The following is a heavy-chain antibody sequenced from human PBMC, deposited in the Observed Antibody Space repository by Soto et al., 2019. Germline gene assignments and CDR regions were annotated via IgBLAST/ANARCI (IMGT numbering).Heavy chain of an antibody. CDR1: GYTFTSYG. D-gene: IGHD5-12*01. V-gene: IGHV1-18*04. Sequence: ASVKVSCKASGYTFTSYGISWVRQAPGQGLEWMGWISAYNGNTNYAQKLQGRVTMTTDTSTSTAYMELRSLRSDDTAVYYCARVRMEMATNGYYFDYWGQGTLVTVSS. CDR2: ISAYNGNT. J-gene: IGHJ4*02. CDR3: ARVRMEMATNGYYFDY.